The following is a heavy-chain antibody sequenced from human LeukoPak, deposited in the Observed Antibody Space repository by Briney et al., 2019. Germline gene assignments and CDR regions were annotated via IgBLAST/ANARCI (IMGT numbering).Heavy chain of an antibody. CDR1: GFTFSSYA. D-gene: IGHD3-9*01. CDR2: ISYDGSNK. V-gene: IGHV3-30-3*01. J-gene: IGHJ5*02. Sequence: QPGGSLRLSCAASGFTFSSYAMHWVRQAPGKGLEWVAVISYDGSNKYYADSVKGRFTISRDNSKNTLYLQMNSLRAEDTAVYYCARGLNYDILTGSPSLGPWGQGTLVTVSS. CDR3: ARGLNYDILTGSPSLGP.